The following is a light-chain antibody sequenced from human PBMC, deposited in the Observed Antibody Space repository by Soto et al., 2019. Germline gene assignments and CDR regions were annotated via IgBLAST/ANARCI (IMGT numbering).Light chain of an antibody. J-gene: IGKJ1*01. V-gene: IGKV1-5*01. CDR1: QSISSW. Sequence: DIQMTQSPSTLSASVGDRVTITCRASQSISSWLAWYQQKPGKAPKLLIYDGSSLESGVPSRFSGSGSGTEFTLTFSSLQPDDFATYYCQQYNSYWTFGQGTKVEIK. CDR3: QQYNSYWT. CDR2: DGS.